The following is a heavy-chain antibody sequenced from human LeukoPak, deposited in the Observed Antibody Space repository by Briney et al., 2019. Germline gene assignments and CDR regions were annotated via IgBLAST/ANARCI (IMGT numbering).Heavy chain of an antibody. D-gene: IGHD2-21*02. V-gene: IGHV4-59*01. CDR3: ARLAYCGGDCWYFDS. CDR1: GGSLSSYY. CDR2: IYYGGST. J-gene: IGHJ4*02. Sequence: SETLSLTCTVSGGSLSSYYWSWIRQPPGKGLEWIGYIYYGGSTNYSPSLKGRVTISIYTSNNQFSLKLNSVTAADTAVYYCARLAYCGGDCWYFDSWGQGTLVTVSS.